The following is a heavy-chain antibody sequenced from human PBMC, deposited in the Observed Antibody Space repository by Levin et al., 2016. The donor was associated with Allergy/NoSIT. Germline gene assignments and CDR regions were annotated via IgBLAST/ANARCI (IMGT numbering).Heavy chain of an antibody. V-gene: IGHV3-21*01. D-gene: IGHD3-10*01. Sequence: WIRQPPGKGLEWVSSISSSSSYIYYADSVKGRFTISRDNAKNSLYLQMNSLRAEDTAVYYCARAPSDYYGSGSPSYYYGMDVWGQGTTVTVSS. J-gene: IGHJ6*02. CDR3: ARAPSDYYGSGSPSYYYGMDV. CDR2: ISSSSSYI.